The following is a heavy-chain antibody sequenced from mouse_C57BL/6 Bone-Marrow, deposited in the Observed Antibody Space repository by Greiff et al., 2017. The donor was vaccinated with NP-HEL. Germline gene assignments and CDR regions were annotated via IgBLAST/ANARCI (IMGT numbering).Heavy chain of an antibody. D-gene: IGHD1-1*01. CDR3: ARRGATVVATSYGYFDV. CDR2: IDPANGNT. Sequence: VQLQQSVAELVRPGASVKLSCTASGFDIKNTYMHWVKQRPEQGLEWIGRIDPANGNTKYAPKFKGKATITADTSSTTAYLQLSCLTSEDTAIYYCARRGATVVATSYGYFDVWGTGTTVTVSA. CDR1: GFDIKNTY. J-gene: IGHJ1*03. V-gene: IGHV14-3*01.